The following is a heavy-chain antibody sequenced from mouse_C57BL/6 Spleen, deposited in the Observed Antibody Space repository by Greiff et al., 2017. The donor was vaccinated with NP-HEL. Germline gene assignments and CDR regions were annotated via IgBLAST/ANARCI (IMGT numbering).Heavy chain of an antibody. CDR1: GYTFTDYE. CDR2: IDPETGGT. CDR3: TREIYAMDY. Sequence: VKLMESGAELVRPGASVTLSCKASGYTFTDYEMHWVKQTPVHGLEWIGAIDPETGGTAYNQKFKGKAILTADKSSSTAYMELRSLTSEDSAVYYCTREIYAMDYWGQGTSVTVSS. J-gene: IGHJ4*01. V-gene: IGHV1-15*01.